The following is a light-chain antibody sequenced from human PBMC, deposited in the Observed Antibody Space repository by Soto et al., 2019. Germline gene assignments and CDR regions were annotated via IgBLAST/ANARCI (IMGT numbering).Light chain of an antibody. J-gene: IGKJ1*01. V-gene: IGKV3-20*01. CDR3: QHYGSSPET. CDR2: GAS. Sequence: EIVLTQSPGTLSLSPGERATLPCRASQSVSSNYLAWYQQKPGQAPRLLIYGASSRATGIPDRFSGSGSGTDFTLTISRLEPEDFTVYYCQHYGSSPETFGQGTKVDIK. CDR1: QSVSSNY.